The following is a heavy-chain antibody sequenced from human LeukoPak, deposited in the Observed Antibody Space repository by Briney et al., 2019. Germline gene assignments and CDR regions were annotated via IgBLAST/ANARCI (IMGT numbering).Heavy chain of an antibody. Sequence: PEASVKVSCKASGCTFTSYGISWVRQAPGQGLEWMGWISAYNGNTNYAQKLQGRVTMTTDTSTSTAYMELRSLRSDDTAVYYCARARSYYGSGSYRLSGPTDYWGQGTLVTVSS. D-gene: IGHD3-10*01. CDR3: ARARSYYGSGSYRLSGPTDY. V-gene: IGHV1-18*01. CDR2: ISAYNGNT. J-gene: IGHJ4*01. CDR1: GCTFTSYG.